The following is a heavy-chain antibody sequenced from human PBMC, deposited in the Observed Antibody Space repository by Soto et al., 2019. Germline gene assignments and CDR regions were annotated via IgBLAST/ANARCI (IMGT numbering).Heavy chain of an antibody. D-gene: IGHD2-15*01. CDR1: GGSFSDYA. Sequence: QVQLVQSGAEVKKPGSSVKISCKAFGGSFSDYAISWVRQAPGQGLEWMGGIIPIFGTPNYAQKFPDRVTFTAHESTNTAYMELSRLTSEDTAVYYCARDRAPRGWSYLDLWGPGTQVTVSS. V-gene: IGHV1-69*01. CDR2: IIPIFGTP. CDR3: ARDRAPRGWSYLDL. J-gene: IGHJ4*02.